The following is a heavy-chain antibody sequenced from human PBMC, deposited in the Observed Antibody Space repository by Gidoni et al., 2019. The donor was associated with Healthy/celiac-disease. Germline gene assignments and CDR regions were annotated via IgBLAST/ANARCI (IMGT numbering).Heavy chain of an antibody. CDR2: ISSSGSTR. CDR3: ASNYDFWSGYYNVGADY. V-gene: IGHV3-11*01. CDR1: GFTFSAYY. Sequence: QVQLVESGGGLVKPGGSLRLSCAASGFTFSAYYISWIRQAPGKGLEWVSYISSSGSTRYYADAVKGRFTISRDNAKNSLYLQMNSLRAEDTAVYYCASNYDFWSGYYNVGADYWGQGTLVTVSS. J-gene: IGHJ4*02. D-gene: IGHD3-3*01.